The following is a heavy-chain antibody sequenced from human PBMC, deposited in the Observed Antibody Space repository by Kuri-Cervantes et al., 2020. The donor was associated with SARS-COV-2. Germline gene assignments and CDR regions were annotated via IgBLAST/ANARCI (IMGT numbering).Heavy chain of an antibody. CDR1: GYTFTGYY. Sequence: ASVKVSCKASGYTFTGYYMHWVRQAPGQGLEWMGWINPNSGGTNYAQKLQGRVTMTTDTSTSTAYMELRSLRSDDTAVYYCARAAATPGGDYYYMDVWGKGTTVTVSS. J-gene: IGHJ6*03. CDR3: ARAAATPGGDYYYMDV. CDR2: INPNSGGT. V-gene: IGHV1-2*02. D-gene: IGHD2-15*01.